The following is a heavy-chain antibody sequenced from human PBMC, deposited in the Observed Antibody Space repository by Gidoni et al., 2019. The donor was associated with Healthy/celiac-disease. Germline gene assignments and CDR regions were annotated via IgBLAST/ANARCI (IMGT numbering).Heavy chain of an antibody. CDR3: AREGSSGWPTYFDY. CDR2: ISYDGSNK. Sequence: QVQLVESGGGVVQPGRSLRLSCAASGFTFSSYAMHWVRQASGKGLEWVAVISYDGSNKYYADSVKGRFTISRDNSKNTLYLQMNSLRAEDTAVYYCAREGSSGWPTYFDYWGQGTLVTVSS. D-gene: IGHD6-19*01. J-gene: IGHJ4*02. V-gene: IGHV3-30-3*01. CDR1: GFTFSSYA.